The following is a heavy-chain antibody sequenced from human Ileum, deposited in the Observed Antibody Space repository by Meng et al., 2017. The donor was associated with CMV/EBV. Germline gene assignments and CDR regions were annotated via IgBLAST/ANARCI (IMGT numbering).Heavy chain of an antibody. CDR2: INSDGTDT. D-gene: IGHD5-24*01. J-gene: IGHJ4*02. CDR1: GFIFNKYW. Sequence: RLSCAASGFIFNKYWMHWVRQAPGKGLVWVSRINSDGTDTTYADSVKGRFTISRDNAKNTVYLQMNSLRAEDTAVYYCAWRRDGYNAWGQGTLVTVSS. V-gene: IGHV3-74*01. CDR3: AWRRDGYNA.